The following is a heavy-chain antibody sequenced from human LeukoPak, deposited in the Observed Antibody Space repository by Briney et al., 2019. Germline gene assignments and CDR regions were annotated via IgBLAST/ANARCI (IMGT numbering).Heavy chain of an antibody. Sequence: GALRLSCAASGFTFSSYSMNWVRQAPGKGLEWVSSISSSSSYIYYADSVKGRFTISRDNAKNSLYLQMNSLRAEDTAVYYCARDSTGWELLSGYFDYWGQGTLVTVSS. CDR3: ARDSTGWELLSGYFDY. D-gene: IGHD1-26*01. CDR2: ISSSSSYI. CDR1: GFTFSSYS. V-gene: IGHV3-21*01. J-gene: IGHJ4*02.